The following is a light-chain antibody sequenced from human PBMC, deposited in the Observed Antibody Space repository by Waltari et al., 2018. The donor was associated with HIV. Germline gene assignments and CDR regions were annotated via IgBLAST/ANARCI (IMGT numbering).Light chain of an antibody. Sequence: IQMAQFPAYLSASTAQKVTITCRANESIGTYLAWYQQKPGKVPQLLLFAASSLQTGVPSSFSGSGSGTDFTLTISWLESDDFATYYCQQYHRFPYTFGHGTTVD. CDR1: ESIGTY. CDR3: QQYHRFPYT. J-gene: IGKJ3*01. V-gene: IGKV1-8*01. CDR2: AAS.